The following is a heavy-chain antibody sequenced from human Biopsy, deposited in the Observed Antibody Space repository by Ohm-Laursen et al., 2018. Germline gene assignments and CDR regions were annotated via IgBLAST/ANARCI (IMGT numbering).Heavy chain of an antibody. V-gene: IGHV4-59*01. J-gene: IGHJ5*02. CDR2: VYNGGIT. CDR3: ARTPRDSFWSGSYKRGLWFDP. Sequence: SETLSLTCSVSGGSIISYYWTWIRQPPGKGLEWIGHVYNGGITNYNPSLKSRVTISKDTSKNQFSLQVNSVTAADTAVYYCARTPRDSFWSGSYKRGLWFDPRGHGTLVTVSS. D-gene: IGHD3-3*01. CDR1: GGSIISYY.